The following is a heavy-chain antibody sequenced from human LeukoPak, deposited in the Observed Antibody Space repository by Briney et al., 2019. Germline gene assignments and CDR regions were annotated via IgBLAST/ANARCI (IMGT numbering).Heavy chain of an antibody. CDR1: GFTFSSYS. V-gene: IGHV3-23*01. D-gene: IGHD6-13*01. CDR2: ISGSGAGT. J-gene: IGHJ4*02. CDR3: AKSIHPAGYSSSWFFDY. Sequence: RPGGSLRLSCAASGFTFSSYSMNWVRQAPGKGLEWVSAISGSGAGTYYADSVKGRFTISRDSSKNTLYLQMNSPRAEDTAVYYCAKSIHPAGYSSSWFFDYWGQGTLVSVSS.